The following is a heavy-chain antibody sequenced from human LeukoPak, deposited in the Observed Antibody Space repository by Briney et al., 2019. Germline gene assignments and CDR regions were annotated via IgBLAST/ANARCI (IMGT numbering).Heavy chain of an antibody. D-gene: IGHD6-19*01. J-gene: IGHJ4*02. CDR1: GGSISSYY. Sequence: PSETLSLTCTVSGGSISSYYWSWIRQPPGKGLEWIGYIYYSGSTNYNPSLKSRVTISVDTSKNQFSLKLSSVTAADTAVYYCARAVSSGWYLAYYFDYWGQGTLVTVSS. CDR3: ARAVSSGWYLAYYFDY. CDR2: IYYSGST. V-gene: IGHV4-59*01.